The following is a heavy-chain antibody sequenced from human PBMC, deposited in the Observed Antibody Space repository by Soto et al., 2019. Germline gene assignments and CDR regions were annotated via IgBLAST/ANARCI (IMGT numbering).Heavy chain of an antibody. J-gene: IGHJ1*01. CDR2: ISSSSSYI. CDR3: ASGYSGSTLLGH. D-gene: IGHD1-26*01. Sequence: EVQLVESGGGLVKPGGSLRLSCAASGFTFSSYSMNWVRQAPGKGLEWVSSISSSSSYIYYADSVKGRFTISRDNAKNSLYLQMNSLRAEDTAVYYCASGYSGSTLLGHWGQGTLLTVSS. CDR1: GFTFSSYS. V-gene: IGHV3-21*01.